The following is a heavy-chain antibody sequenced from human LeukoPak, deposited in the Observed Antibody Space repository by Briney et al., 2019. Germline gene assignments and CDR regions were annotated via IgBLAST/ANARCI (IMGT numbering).Heavy chain of an antibody. J-gene: IGHJ4*02. V-gene: IGHV4-59*12. D-gene: IGHD2-2*01. CDR1: GGSISSYY. CDR3: ASYSTICSSTSCYAFDY. Sequence: KSSETLSLTCTVSGGSISSYYWSWIRQPPGKGLEWIGYIYYSGSTNYNPSLKSRVTISVDTSKNQFSLKLSSVTAPDTAVYYCASYSTICSSTSCYAFDYWGQGTLVTVSS. CDR2: IYYSGST.